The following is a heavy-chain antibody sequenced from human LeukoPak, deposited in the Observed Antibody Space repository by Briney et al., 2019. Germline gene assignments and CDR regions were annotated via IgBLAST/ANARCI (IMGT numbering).Heavy chain of an antibody. D-gene: IGHD2-2*01. Sequence: ALVKVSCKASGYTFTGYYMHWVRQAPGQGLEWMGWINPNSGGTNYAQKFQGRVTMTRDTSISTAYMELSRLRSDDTAVYYCARVVVVPAAPMDVWGKGTTVTVSS. V-gene: IGHV1-2*02. CDR1: GYTFTGYY. CDR3: ARVVVVPAAPMDV. J-gene: IGHJ6*04. CDR2: INPNSGGT.